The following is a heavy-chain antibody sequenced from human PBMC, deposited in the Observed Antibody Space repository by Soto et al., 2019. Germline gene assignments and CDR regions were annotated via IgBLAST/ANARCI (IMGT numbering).Heavy chain of an antibody. J-gene: IGHJ4*02. CDR2: IYYSGST. CDR1: GGSISSSSYY. V-gene: IGHV4-39*01. Sequence: SETLSLTCTVSGGSISSSSYYWGWIRQPPGKGLEWIGSIYYSGSTYYNPSLKSRVTISVDTSKNQFSLKLSSVTAADTAVYYCARRRYSSGWYDYWGQGTLVTVSA. D-gene: IGHD6-19*01. CDR3: ARRRYSSGWYDY.